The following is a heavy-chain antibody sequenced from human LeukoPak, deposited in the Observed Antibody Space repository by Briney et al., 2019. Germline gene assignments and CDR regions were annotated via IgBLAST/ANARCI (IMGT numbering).Heavy chain of an antibody. D-gene: IGHD6-6*01. J-gene: IGHJ4*02. CDR3: GCGAARLDY. CDR2: INHSGST. CDR1: GGSFSGYY. V-gene: IGHV4-34*01. Sequence: SETLSLTCAVYGGSFSGYYWSWIRQPPGKGLEWIGEINHSGSTNYNPSLKSRVTISVDTSKNQFSLKLSSVTAADTAVYYCGCGAARLDYWGQGTLVTVSS.